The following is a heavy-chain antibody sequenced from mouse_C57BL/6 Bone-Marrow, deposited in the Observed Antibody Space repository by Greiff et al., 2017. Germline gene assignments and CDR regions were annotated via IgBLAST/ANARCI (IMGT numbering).Heavy chain of an antibody. CDR1: GYNFTEYT. CDR2: FYPGSGSI. CDR3: ARHEEGLRLRGYAMDY. V-gene: IGHV1-62-2*01. D-gene: IGHD3-2*02. Sequence: QVQLKQSGAELVKPGASVKLSCKASGYNFTEYTINWVKQRSGQGLEWIGWFYPGSGSIKYNDEFKDKATLTADKSSSTVYMELSRLTSEDSAFYFCARHEEGLRLRGYAMDYWGQGTSVTVSS. J-gene: IGHJ4*01.